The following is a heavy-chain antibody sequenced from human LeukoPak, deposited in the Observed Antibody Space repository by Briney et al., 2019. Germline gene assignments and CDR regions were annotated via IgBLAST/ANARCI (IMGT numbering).Heavy chain of an antibody. CDR1: GFTFSSYA. CDR3: YLSSSSYYYMDV. CDR2: ISGSGGST. V-gene: IGHV3-23*01. J-gene: IGHJ6*03. D-gene: IGHD6-6*01. Sequence: GGSLRLSCAASGFTFSSYAMSWVRQAPGKGLEWVSAISGSGGSTYYADSVKGRFTTSRDNSKNTLYLQMNSLRAEDTAVYYSYLSSSSYYYMDVWGKGTTVTVSS.